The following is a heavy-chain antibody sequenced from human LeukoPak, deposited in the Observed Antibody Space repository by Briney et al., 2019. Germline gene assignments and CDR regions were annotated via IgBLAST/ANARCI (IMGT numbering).Heavy chain of an antibody. D-gene: IGHD3-16*01. CDR2: IYYSGST. V-gene: IGHV4-34*09. Sequence: KTSETLSLTCAVYGGSFSGYYWSWIRQPPGKGLEWIGYIYYSGSTYYNPSLKSRVTISVDTSKNQFSLKLSSVTAADTAVYYCARGRGITSYARFDPWGQGTLVTVSS. CDR3: ARGRGITSYARFDP. CDR1: GGSFSGYY. J-gene: IGHJ5*02.